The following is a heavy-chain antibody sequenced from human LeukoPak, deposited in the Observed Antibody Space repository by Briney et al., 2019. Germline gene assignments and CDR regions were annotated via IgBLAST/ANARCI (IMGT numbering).Heavy chain of an antibody. D-gene: IGHD3-3*01. V-gene: IGHV3-15*01. J-gene: IGHJ4*02. Sequence: PGGSLRLSCAASGFTFSSAWMSWVRQAPGKGLEWVGRIKSKTEGGTTDYAAPVKGRFTISRDDPKNTLYLQMNSLKTEDTAVYYCTTMYYDFWSGYQYYFDYWGQGTLVTVSS. CDR2: IKSKTEGGTT. CDR3: TTMYYDFWSGYQYYFDY. CDR1: GFTFSSAW.